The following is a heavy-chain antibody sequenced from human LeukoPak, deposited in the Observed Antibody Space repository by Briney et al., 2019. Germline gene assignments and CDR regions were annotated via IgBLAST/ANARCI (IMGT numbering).Heavy chain of an antibody. CDR3: ALFWVTAIHDAFDI. Sequence: GGSLRLSCAASGFTFSDHYMDWVRQAPGKGLEWVSAISGSGGSTYYADSVKGRFTISRDNSKNTLYLQMNSLRAEDTAVYYCALFWVTAIHDAFDIWGQGTMVTVSS. CDR1: GFTFSDHY. J-gene: IGHJ3*02. D-gene: IGHD2-21*02. CDR2: ISGSGGST. V-gene: IGHV3-23*01.